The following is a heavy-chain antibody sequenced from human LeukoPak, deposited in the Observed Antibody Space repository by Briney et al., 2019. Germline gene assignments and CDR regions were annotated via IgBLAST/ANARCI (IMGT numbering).Heavy chain of an antibody. V-gene: IGHV1-2*02. CDR3: ARDLGSSWYLENFDY. CDR2: INPNSGGT. J-gene: IGHJ4*02. CDR1: GYTFTGYY. Sequence: ASVKVSCKASGYTFTGYYMHWVRQAPGQGLEWMGWINPNSGGTNYAQKFQGRVTMTRDTSISTAYMELSRLRSDDTAVYYCARDLGSSWYLENFDYWGQGTLVTVSS. D-gene: IGHD6-13*01.